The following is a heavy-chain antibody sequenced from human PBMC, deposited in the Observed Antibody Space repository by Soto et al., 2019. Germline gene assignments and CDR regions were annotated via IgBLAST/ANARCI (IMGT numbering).Heavy chain of an antibody. Sequence: SETLSLTCTVSGGSISSYYWSWIRQPPGKGLEWIGYIYYSGSTNYNPSLKSRVTISVDTSKNQFSLKLSSVTAADTAAYYCARDLEYSSSSRENYYYYMDVWGKGTTVTVSS. J-gene: IGHJ6*03. V-gene: IGHV4-59*01. CDR1: GGSISSYY. D-gene: IGHD6-6*01. CDR3: ARDLEYSSSSRENYYYYMDV. CDR2: IYYSGST.